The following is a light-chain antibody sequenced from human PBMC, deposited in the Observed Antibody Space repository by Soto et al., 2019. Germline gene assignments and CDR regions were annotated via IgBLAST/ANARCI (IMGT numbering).Light chain of an antibody. V-gene: IGLV2-8*01. J-gene: IGLJ1*01. CDR2: EVS. CDR3: TSYTSDNRSYV. Sequence: QSALTQPPSASGSPGQSVTISCTGTSSDVGGYNYVSWYQQHPGKAPKLIISEVSKRPSGVPDRFSGSKSGNTASLTISGLQADDEAHYYCTSYTSDNRSYVFGTGTKLTVL. CDR1: SSDVGGYNY.